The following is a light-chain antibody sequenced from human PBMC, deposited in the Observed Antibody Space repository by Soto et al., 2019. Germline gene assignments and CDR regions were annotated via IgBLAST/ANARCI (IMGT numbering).Light chain of an antibody. CDR1: STDVGAYNY. CDR2: AVS. Sequence: QSALTQPPCASGSPGQSVTISCTGTSTDVGAYNYVSWYQQHPGKAPKLMIYAVSKRPSGVPDRFSGSKSGNTASLTVSGLQADDEADYYCSSYVGNNNLVFGGGTKLTV. CDR3: SSYVGNNNLV. V-gene: IGLV2-8*01. J-gene: IGLJ2*01.